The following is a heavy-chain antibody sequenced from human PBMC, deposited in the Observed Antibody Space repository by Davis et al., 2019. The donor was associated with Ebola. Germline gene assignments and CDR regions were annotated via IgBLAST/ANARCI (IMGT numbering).Heavy chain of an antibody. CDR1: GYTFTGYY. V-gene: IGHV1-2*06. Sequence: ASVQVSCKASGYTFTGYYIHWVRQAPGQGLEWVGRINPNSGDTNYAQKFQGRVTMTRDTSINTAYMELSRLRFDDTAVYFCARERGRSYYYYGVDVWGKGTTVTVSS. CDR3: ARERGRSYYYYGVDV. J-gene: IGHJ6*04. CDR2: INPNSGDT.